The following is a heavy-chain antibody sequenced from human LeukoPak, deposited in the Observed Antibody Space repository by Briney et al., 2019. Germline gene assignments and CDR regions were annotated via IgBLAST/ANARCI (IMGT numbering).Heavy chain of an antibody. CDR2: ISGSRSTT. CDR3: ARVYYNSLGYAFDV. D-gene: IGHD3-22*01. Sequence: GGSLRLSCDVCGFIFSDYYMGWIRQSPGKDLGGVPYISGSRSTTYYADSVKGRFTISRDNAKNSLYLQMDSLRAEDTALYYCARVYYNSLGYAFDVWGQGTMVSVTS. CDR1: GFIFSDYY. V-gene: IGHV3-11*04. J-gene: IGHJ3*01.